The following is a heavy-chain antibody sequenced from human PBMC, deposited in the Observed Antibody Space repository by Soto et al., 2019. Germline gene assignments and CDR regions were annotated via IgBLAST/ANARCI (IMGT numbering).Heavy chain of an antibody. J-gene: IGHJ6*02. V-gene: IGHV3-73*02. Sequence: EVQLVESGGGLVQPGGSLKLSCAASGFTFSGSTMHWVRQASGKGLEWVGRIRSKANSYATAYAASVKGRFTISRDDSKNTAYLQINSLKTEDTAVYYCTRPVREYCSGGSCYPAYYGMDVCGQGTTVTVSS. CDR1: GFTFSGST. CDR3: TRPVREYCSGGSCYPAYYGMDV. D-gene: IGHD2-15*01. CDR2: IRSKANSYAT.